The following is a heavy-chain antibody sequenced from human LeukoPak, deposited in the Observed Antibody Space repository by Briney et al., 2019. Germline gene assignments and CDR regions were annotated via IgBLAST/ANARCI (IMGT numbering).Heavy chain of an antibody. V-gene: IGHV1-18*01. CDR2: ISADNGNT. J-gene: IGHJ5*02. Sequence: ASVKVSCKASGYTFTSYAMSWVRQAPGQGLEWMGWISADNGNTDYAQRFQGRVTMTTDTSTRTAYMELRSPRSDDPAVYSCARLCSIRWCLHDWFDPWGQGTLVTVSS. D-gene: IGHD2-21*01. CDR1: GYTFTSYA. CDR3: ARLCSIRWCLHDWFDP.